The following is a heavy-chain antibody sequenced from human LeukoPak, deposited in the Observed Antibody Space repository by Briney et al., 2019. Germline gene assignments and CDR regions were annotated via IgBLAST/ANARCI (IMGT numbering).Heavy chain of an antibody. J-gene: IGHJ4*02. CDR2: ISSSGSNI. D-gene: IGHD5-12*01. V-gene: IGHV3-48*03. CDR3: ARGPSGYHNT. Sequence: GGSLRLSCAASGFTFSSYEMNWVRQAPGKGLEWVSYISSSGSNIKYADSVKGRFTISRGNAKNSVYLQMNSLRAEDTAVYYCARGPSGYHNTGGQGTLVTVSS. CDR1: GFTFSSYE.